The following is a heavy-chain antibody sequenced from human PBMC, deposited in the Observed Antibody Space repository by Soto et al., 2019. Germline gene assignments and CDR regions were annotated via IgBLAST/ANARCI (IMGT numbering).Heavy chain of an antibody. D-gene: IGHD3-10*01. CDR3: ARDGTYYYGSGSPTPLGMDV. CDR2: IIPILGIA. Sequence: GASVKVSCKASGGTFSSYTISWVRQAPGQGLEWMGRIIPILGIANYAQKFQGRVTITADKSTSTAYMELSSLRSEDTAVYYCARDGTYYYGSGSPTPLGMDVWGQGTTVTVSS. V-gene: IGHV1-69*02. CDR1: GGTFSSYT. J-gene: IGHJ6*02.